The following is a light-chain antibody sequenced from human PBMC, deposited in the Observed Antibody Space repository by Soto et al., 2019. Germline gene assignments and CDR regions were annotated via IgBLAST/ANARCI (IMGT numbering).Light chain of an antibody. V-gene: IGKV3-20*01. CDR2: GAS. CDR3: QQYGSSPEIS. CDR1: QTISDNY. Sequence: DIVLTQSPGTLSLSPGERATLSCRASQTISDNYFDWYQQKPGQSPRLLISGASIRAPGIPDRFSGSGSETDVTLTISRLEPEDFAFYYCQQYGSSPEISFGPGTKVDIK. J-gene: IGKJ3*01.